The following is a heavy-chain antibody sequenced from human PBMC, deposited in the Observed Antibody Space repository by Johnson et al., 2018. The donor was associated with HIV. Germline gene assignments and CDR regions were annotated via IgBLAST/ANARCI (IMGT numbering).Heavy chain of an antibody. V-gene: IGHV3-11*04. CDR2: ISSSCTTI. Sequence: QVQLVESGGGLIQPGGSLRLSCAASGFTVSSNYMSWVRQAPGKGLEWVSYISSSCTTIYYADSVKGRFTISRDNAKNTLYLQMNSLRAEDTAVYYCASPWGRYSISSLDSFDIWGQGTMVTVSS. CDR3: ASPWGRYSISSLDSFDI. D-gene: IGHD6-6*01. J-gene: IGHJ3*02. CDR1: GFTVSSNY.